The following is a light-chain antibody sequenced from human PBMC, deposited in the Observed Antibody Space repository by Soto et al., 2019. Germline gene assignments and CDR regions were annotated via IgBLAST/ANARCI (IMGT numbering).Light chain of an antibody. V-gene: IGLV1-44*01. CDR3: AAWDDSLNGLYV. CDR1: SSNIGINT. Sequence: QSLLTQPPSASGTPGQMVTISCSGSSSNIGINTVNWYQQVPGTAPKLLIYTDNQRPSGVPDRFSGSKSGTSASLAISGLQSEDEADYYCAAWDDSLNGLYVFGTGTKVTVL. J-gene: IGLJ1*01. CDR2: TDN.